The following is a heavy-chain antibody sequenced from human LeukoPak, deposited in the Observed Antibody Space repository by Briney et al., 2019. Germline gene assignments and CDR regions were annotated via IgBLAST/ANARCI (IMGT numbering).Heavy chain of an antibody. Sequence: PGGSLRLSCAASGFTLTNYYMTWIRQAPGKGLEWVAYINPGTNIVNYADSVKGRFTISRDNSKNTLYLQMNSLRAEDTAVYYCARARRASIAAAGTWWGQGTLVTVSS. J-gene: IGHJ4*02. CDR1: GFTLTNYY. D-gene: IGHD6-13*01. CDR3: ARARRASIAAAGTW. V-gene: IGHV3-11*06. CDR2: INPGTNIV.